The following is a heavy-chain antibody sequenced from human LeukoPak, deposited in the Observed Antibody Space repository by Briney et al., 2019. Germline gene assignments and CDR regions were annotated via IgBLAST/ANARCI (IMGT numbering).Heavy chain of an antibody. V-gene: IGHV1-69*13. J-gene: IGHJ1*01. CDR1: GYTLTELS. CDR3: ARGGTLMSYFQH. CDR2: IIPIFGTA. Sequence: SVKVSCKVSGYTLTELSMHWVRQAPGKGLEWMGGIIPIFGTANYAQKFQGRVTITADESTSTAYMELSSLRSEDTAVYYCARGGTLMSYFQHWGQGTLVTVSS. D-gene: IGHD2-8*01.